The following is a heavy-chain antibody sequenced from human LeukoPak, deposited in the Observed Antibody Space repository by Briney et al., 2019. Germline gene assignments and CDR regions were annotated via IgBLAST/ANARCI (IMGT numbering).Heavy chain of an antibody. CDR3: ASHPFF. V-gene: IGHV3-30*03. J-gene: IGHJ4*02. D-gene: IGHD3-3*01. CDR1: GFTFSSYG. CDR2: ISYDGSNK. Sequence: PGGSLRLSCAASGFTFSSYGMHWVRQAPGKGLEWVAVISYDGSNKYYADSVKGRFTISRDNSKNTLYLQMNSLRAEDTAVYYCASHPFFWGQGTLVTVSS.